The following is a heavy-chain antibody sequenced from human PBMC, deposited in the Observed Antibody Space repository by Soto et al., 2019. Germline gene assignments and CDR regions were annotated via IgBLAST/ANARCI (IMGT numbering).Heavy chain of an antibody. D-gene: IGHD2-15*01. J-gene: IGHJ4*02. CDR3: ARGQEVGAPFFDS. V-gene: IGHV3-13*01. CDR2: IGTAGDT. CDR1: GFTFSGFD. Sequence: GGSLRLSCEASGFTFSGFDMHWVRQPTGKGLEWVSTIGTAGDTYYAVSVKGRFTISRDNAKNSLSLQMNSLRAGDTAVYFCARGQEVGAPFFDSWGQGTQDTVAP.